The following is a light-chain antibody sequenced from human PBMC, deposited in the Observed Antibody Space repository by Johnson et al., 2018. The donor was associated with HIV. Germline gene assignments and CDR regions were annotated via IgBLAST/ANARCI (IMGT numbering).Light chain of an antibody. CDR1: SSNIGNNY. Sequence: QSALTQPPSVSVAPGQKVTISCSGSSSNIGNNYVSWYQQLPGTAPKLLIYANNKRPSGIADRFSGSKSGTSATLGITGLQTGDEADYYCGTWDNSLSGDVFGAGTKVTVL. CDR3: GTWDNSLSGDV. CDR2: ANN. J-gene: IGLJ1*01. V-gene: IGLV1-51*02.